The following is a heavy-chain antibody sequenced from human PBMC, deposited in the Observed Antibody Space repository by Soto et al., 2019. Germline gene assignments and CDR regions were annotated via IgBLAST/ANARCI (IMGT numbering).Heavy chain of an antibody. Sequence: ASVKVSCKASGYTFTGYYMHWVRQAPGQGLEWMGWINPNSGGTNYAQKFQGWVTMTRDTSISTAYMELSRLRSDDTAVYYCARGPHPSDSVLTGYYRPYYGMDVWGQGTTVTVSS. CDR2: INPNSGGT. CDR3: ARGPHPSDSVLTGYYRPYYGMDV. V-gene: IGHV1-2*04. D-gene: IGHD3-9*01. CDR1: GYTFTGYY. J-gene: IGHJ6*02.